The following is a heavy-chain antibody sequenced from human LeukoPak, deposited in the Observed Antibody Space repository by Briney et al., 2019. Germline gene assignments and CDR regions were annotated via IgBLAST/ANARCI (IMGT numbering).Heavy chain of an antibody. CDR2: FDPEDGET. V-gene: IGHV1-24*01. D-gene: IGHD3-22*01. CDR3: ATVYYYDSSGYYYFDY. Sequence: ASVKVSCKVSGYTLTELSMHWVRQAPGKGLEWMGGFDPEDGETIYAQKFQGRVTMTEDTSTDTAYMELSRLRSEDTAVYYCATVYYYDSSGYYYFDYWGQGTLVTVSS. J-gene: IGHJ4*02. CDR1: GYTLTELS.